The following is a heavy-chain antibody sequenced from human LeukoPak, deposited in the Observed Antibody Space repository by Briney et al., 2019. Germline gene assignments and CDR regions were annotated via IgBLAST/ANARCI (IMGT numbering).Heavy chain of an antibody. Sequence: SQTLSLTCTASGGSISSGDYYWSWIRQPPGKGLEWIGYIYYTGTTYYNPSLKSRVTISVDTSKHQFSLKLTSVTAADTAVYFCARGEEYYVSGSYLRWFDPWGQGTLVTVSS. J-gene: IGHJ5*02. CDR1: GGSISSGDYY. V-gene: IGHV4-30-4*01. D-gene: IGHD3-10*01. CDR2: IYYTGTT. CDR3: ARGEEYYVSGSYLRWFDP.